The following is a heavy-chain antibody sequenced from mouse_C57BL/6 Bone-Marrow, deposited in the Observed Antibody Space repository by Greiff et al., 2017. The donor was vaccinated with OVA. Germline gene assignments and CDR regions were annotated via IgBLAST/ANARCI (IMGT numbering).Heavy chain of an antibody. Sequence: QVQLQQPGAELVKPGASVKLSCKASGYTFTSYWMQWVKQRPGQGLEWIGEIDPSDSYTNYNQKFKGKATLTVDTSSSTAYMQLSSLTSEDSAVYYCAIRSFAYWGQGTLVTVSA. J-gene: IGHJ3*01. V-gene: IGHV1-50*01. CDR3: AIRSFAY. CDR1: GYTFTSYW. CDR2: IDPSDSYT.